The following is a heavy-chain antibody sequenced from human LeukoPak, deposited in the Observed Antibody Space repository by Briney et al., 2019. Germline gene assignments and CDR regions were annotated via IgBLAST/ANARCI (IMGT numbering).Heavy chain of an antibody. V-gene: IGHV3-74*01. CDR2: MNSAGTNI. J-gene: IGHJ4*01. D-gene: IGHD1-1*01. Sequence: GGPLRLSCAASGFPISGFWMPWVRQVPGEGLVWVARMNSAGTNINYADSVKGRFTISRDNVRNTLHLQMNNLSLEDTAVYFCIREVQVRASASLGLWGRGTLITVS. CDR3: IREVQVRASASLGL. CDR1: GFPISGFW.